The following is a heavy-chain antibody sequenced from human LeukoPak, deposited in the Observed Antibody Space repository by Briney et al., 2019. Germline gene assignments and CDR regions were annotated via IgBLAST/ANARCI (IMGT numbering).Heavy chain of an antibody. CDR3: ARVAVAGTNDY. CDR1: GYSISSGYY. V-gene: IGHV4-38-2*02. D-gene: IGHD6-19*01. Sequence: SETLSLTCTVSGYSISSGYYWGWIRQPPGKGLEWIGSIYHSGSTYYNPSLKSRVTISVDTSKNQFSLKPSSVTAADTAVYYCARVAVAGTNDYWGQGTLVTVSS. CDR2: IYHSGST. J-gene: IGHJ4*02.